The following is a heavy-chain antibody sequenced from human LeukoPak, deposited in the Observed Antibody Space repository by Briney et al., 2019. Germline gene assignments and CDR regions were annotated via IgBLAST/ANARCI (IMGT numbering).Heavy chain of an antibody. CDR3: AKAARYYYDSSGYTN. V-gene: IGHV3-23*01. CDR1: GFTFSSYA. CDR2: ISGSGGST. D-gene: IGHD3-22*01. Sequence: GGSLRLSCAASGFTFSSYAMSWVRQAPGKGLEWVSAISGSGGSTYYADSVKSRFTISRDNSKNTLYLQMNSLRAEDTALYYCAKAARYYYDSSGYTNWGQGTLVTVSS. J-gene: IGHJ4*02.